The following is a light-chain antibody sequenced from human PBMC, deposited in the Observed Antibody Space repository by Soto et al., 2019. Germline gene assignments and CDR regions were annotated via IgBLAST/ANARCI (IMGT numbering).Light chain of an antibody. CDR2: DVT. CDR1: SSDVGGYNF. V-gene: IGLV2-14*01. CDR3: SSYTSSRARVL. Sequence: QSVLTQPASVSGSPGQSITISCTGSSSDVGGYNFVSWYQQLPGKAPQLVIYDVTNRPSGVSNRFSGSKSGNTASLTISGLQAEDEADYYCSSYTSSRARVLFGGGTKLTVL. J-gene: IGLJ2*01.